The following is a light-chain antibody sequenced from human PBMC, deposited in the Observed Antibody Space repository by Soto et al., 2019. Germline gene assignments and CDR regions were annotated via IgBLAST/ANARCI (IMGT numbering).Light chain of an antibody. V-gene: IGKV3-20*01. CDR3: QQYGSSPPT. J-gene: IGKJ1*01. CDR1: RSVSNNY. Sequence: EIVLTQSPGTLSLSPGERATLSCRASRSVSNNYVAWYQRKPGQAPRLLIYGASSRATDIPRRFSGSGSGTDFTLTITRLEPEDFAVSSCQQYGSSPPTFGQGTKVESK. CDR2: GAS.